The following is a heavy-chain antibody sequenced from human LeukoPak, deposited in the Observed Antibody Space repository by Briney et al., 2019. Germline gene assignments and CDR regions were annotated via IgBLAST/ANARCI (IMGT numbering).Heavy chain of an antibody. Sequence: ASVKVSCKASGYTSTSYDINWVRQATGQGLEWMGWMNPNSGNTGYAQKFQGRVTITRNTSISTAYMELSSLRSEDTAVYYCAGVGIAAAGGLDYWGQGTLVTVSS. CDR1: GYTSTSYD. J-gene: IGHJ4*02. D-gene: IGHD6-13*01. CDR2: MNPNSGNT. V-gene: IGHV1-8*03. CDR3: AGVGIAAAGGLDY.